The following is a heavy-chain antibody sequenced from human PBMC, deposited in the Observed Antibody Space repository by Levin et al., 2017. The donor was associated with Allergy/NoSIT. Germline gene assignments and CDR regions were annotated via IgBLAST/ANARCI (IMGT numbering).Heavy chain of an antibody. CDR2: IYPGDSDT. CDR1: GYSFTSYW. V-gene: IGHV5-51*01. CDR3: ARRVGGSGWYSRIDY. D-gene: IGHD6-19*01. J-gene: IGHJ4*02. Sequence: PGGSLRLSCKGSGYSFTSYWIGWVRQMPGKGLEWMGIIYPGDSDTRYSPSFQGQVTISADKSISTAYLQWSSLKASDTAMYYCARRVGGSGWYSRIDYWGQGTLVTVSS.